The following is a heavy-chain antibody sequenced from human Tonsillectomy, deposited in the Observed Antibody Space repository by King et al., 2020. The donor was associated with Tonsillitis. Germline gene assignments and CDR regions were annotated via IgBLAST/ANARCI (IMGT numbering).Heavy chain of an antibody. J-gene: IGHJ5*02. CDR2: INPKNGVT. CDR3: ARDGRSSWFSNWFDP. D-gene: IGHD6-13*01. Sequence: GQLVQSGAEVKKPGASVKVSCETSGYTFADFYIHWVRQAPGQGLEWMGWINPKNGVTNYAQNFQGRVNMTRDTSISTVYMELSSLRSDDTAVYYCARDGRSSWFSNWFDPWGQGTLVSVSS. CDR1: GYTFADFY. V-gene: IGHV1-2*02.